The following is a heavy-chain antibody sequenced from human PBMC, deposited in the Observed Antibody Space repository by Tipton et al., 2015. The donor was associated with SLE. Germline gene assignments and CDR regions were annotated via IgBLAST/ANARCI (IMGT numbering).Heavy chain of an antibody. CDR2: IYYSGTT. J-gene: IGHJ2*01. CDR1: GYSISAGYY. CDR3: AREPTQTGYWYFDL. Sequence: VKPSETLSLKCAVSGYSISAGYYWGWVRQPPGKGLEWIGAIYYSGTTFYNPSFKSRVTISVDTSKNEFFLKLTSVAAADTAVYFCAREPTQTGYWYFDLWGRGTLVTVSS. D-gene: IGHD1-1*01. V-gene: IGHV4-38-2*02.